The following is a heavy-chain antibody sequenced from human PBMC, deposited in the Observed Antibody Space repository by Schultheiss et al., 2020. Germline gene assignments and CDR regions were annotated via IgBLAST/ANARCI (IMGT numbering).Heavy chain of an antibody. CDR2: ISWNSVNI. CDR1: GLTFSGYW. CDR3: ARDYGGGSYFTWGLDV. D-gene: IGHD1-26*01. V-gene: IGHV3-74*01. Sequence: GGSLRLSCAASGLTFSGYWMHWVRQVPGKGLEWVSGISWNSVNIGYADSVKGRFTISRDNAKNSLYLQMNSLRAEDTALYYCARDYGGGSYFTWGLDVWGQGTTVTVSS. J-gene: IGHJ6*02.